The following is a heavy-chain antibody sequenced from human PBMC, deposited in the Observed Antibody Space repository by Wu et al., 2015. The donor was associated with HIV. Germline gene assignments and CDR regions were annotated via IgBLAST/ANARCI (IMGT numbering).Heavy chain of an antibody. Sequence: QVQLVQSGAEVKKPGASVKVSCKSSGYIFTSYGISWVRQAPGQGLEWMGWISADNGNTNYAQKLQGRVTMTTDTSTSTAYMELGSLRSDDTAVYFCARSEYYYDRSMDVWGKGTTVTVSS. J-gene: IGHJ6*03. CDR1: GYIFTSYG. V-gene: IGHV1-18*01. D-gene: IGHD3-22*01. CDR3: ARSEYYYDRSMDV. CDR2: ISADNGNT.